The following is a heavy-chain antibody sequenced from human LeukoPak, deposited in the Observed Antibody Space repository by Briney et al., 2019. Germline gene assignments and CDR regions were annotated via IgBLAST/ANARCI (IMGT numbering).Heavy chain of an antibody. CDR2: IYYSGST. CDR1: GGSISSSSYY. CDR3: AREDTAINPNWFDP. Sequence: KSSETLSLTCTVSGGSISSSSYYWGWIRQPPGKGLEWIGSIYYSGSTYYNPSLKSRVTISVDTSKNQFSPKLSSVTAADTAVYYCAREDTAINPNWFDPWGQGTLVTVSS. J-gene: IGHJ5*02. D-gene: IGHD5-18*01. V-gene: IGHV4-39*01.